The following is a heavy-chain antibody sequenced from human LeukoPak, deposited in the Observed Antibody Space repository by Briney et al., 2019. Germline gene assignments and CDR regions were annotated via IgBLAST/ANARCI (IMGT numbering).Heavy chain of an antibody. Sequence: GGSLRLSCSASGFNFRDYSMNWVRQAPGKGLEWVAFIRFDGTKKYYADSVKGRFTISRDNSKNTLYLQMNSLRAEDTAVYYCAREIVVPKYYYYYMDVWGKGTTVTISS. J-gene: IGHJ6*03. D-gene: IGHD2-15*01. V-gene: IGHV3-30*14. CDR3: AREIVVPKYYYYYMDV. CDR2: IRFDGTKK. CDR1: GFNFRDYS.